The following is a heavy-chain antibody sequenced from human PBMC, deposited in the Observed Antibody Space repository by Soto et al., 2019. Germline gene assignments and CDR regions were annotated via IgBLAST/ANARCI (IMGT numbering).Heavy chain of an antibody. CDR2: IIPIFGTA. D-gene: IGHD3-3*01. V-gene: IGHV1-69*13. CDR1: GYTFSNSG. J-gene: IGHJ5*02. CDR3: ARGPYYDFWSGAFDP. Sequence: KRGASEKVSCKASGYTFSNSGISWVRDAAAQGLEWMGGIIPIFGTANYAQKFQDKVTITADESTSTAYMELSSLRSEDTAVYYCARGPYYDFWSGAFDPWGQGTPVPVSS.